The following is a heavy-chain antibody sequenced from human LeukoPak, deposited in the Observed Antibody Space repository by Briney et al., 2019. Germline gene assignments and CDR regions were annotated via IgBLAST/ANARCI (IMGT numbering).Heavy chain of an antibody. J-gene: IGHJ4*02. CDR1: GFTFSSDW. CDR2: IKQDGSAK. Sequence: PGGSLRLSCAASGFTFSSDWMTWVRQAPGKGLEWVANIKQDGSAKYYVDSVKGRFTISRDNAKSSLYLQMNSLRAEDTAVYYCARGPVYYHDNSGYYPNGDYWGQGTLVTVSS. CDR3: ARGPVYYHDNSGYYPNGDY. D-gene: IGHD3-22*01. V-gene: IGHV3-7*01.